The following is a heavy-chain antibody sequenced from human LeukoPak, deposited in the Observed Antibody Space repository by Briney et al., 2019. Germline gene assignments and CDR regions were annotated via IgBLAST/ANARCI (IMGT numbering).Heavy chain of an antibody. CDR2: ISGSGGST. V-gene: IGHV3-23*01. D-gene: IGHD1-14*01. Sequence: QPGGSLRLSCAASGFTFSSYAMSWVRQAPGKGLEWVSAISGSGGSTYYADSVKGRFTISRDNSKNTLYLQMNSLRAEDTAVYYCAKDQGSTNHSPSHYFDYWGQGTLVTVSS. CDR1: GFTFSSYA. J-gene: IGHJ4*02. CDR3: AKDQGSTNHSPSHYFDY.